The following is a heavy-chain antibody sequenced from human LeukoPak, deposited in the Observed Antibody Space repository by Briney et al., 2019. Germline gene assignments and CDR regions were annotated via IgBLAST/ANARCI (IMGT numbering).Heavy chain of an antibody. CDR1: GYTFTSYY. Sequence: ASVKVSCKASGYTFTSYYMHWVRQAPGQGLEWMGIINPSGGSTSYAQKFQGRVTMTRDMSTSTVYMELSSLRSEDTAVYYCARSRYSSGWYAGDAFDIWGQGTMVTVSS. CDR2: INPSGGST. J-gene: IGHJ3*02. V-gene: IGHV1-46*01. CDR3: ARSRYSSGWYAGDAFDI. D-gene: IGHD6-19*01.